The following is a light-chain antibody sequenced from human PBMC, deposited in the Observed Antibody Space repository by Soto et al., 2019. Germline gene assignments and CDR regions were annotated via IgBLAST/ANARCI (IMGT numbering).Light chain of an antibody. CDR2: AAS. CDR3: QQTYSIPDT. CDR1: QSITSY. J-gene: IGKJ2*01. Sequence: DIQMTQSPSSLSASVGDRVTITCRASQSITSYLNWYQQKPGKAPKIPIYAASSLQSGVPSRFSGSGSGTDFTLTISSLQPEDFATYYCQQTYSIPDTFGQGTKVEIK. V-gene: IGKV1-39*01.